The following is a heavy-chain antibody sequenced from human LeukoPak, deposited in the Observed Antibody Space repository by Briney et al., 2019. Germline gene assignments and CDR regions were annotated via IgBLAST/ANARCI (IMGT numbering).Heavy chain of an antibody. CDR3: TTIKRGNIFGYFDF. Sequence: SETLSLTCTVSGGSMTTHHWNWIRQPPGKGLEWIGYVFDSWRTKENPSLKSRVTLSADTSKNQLSLRLSSVTAADTAVYYCTTIKRGNIFGYFDFWGQGILVTVSS. J-gene: IGHJ4*02. CDR1: GGSMTTHH. D-gene: IGHD5-18*01. CDR2: VFDSWRT. V-gene: IGHV4-59*11.